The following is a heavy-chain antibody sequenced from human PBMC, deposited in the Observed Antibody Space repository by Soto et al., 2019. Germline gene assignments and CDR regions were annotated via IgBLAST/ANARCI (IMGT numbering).Heavy chain of an antibody. V-gene: IGHV4-39*01. CDR3: ARRVGGGTYFESPYFDY. J-gene: IGHJ4*02. CDR2: IYYSGST. CDR1: GGSISSSTYY. Sequence: PSETLSLTCTVSGGSISSSTYYWGWIRQPPGKGLEWIGSIYYSGSTYYNPSLKSRVTISVDTSKNQFSLKLSSVTAADTAVYYCARRVGGGTYFESPYFDYWGQGTLVTVSS. D-gene: IGHD1-26*01.